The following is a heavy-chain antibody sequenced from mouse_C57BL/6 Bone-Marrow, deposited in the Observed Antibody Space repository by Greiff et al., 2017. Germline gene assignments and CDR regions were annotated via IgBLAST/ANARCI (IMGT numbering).Heavy chain of an antibody. CDR1: GYAFTNYL. Sequence: QVQLQQSGAELVRPGTSVKVSCKASGYAFTNYLIEWVKQRPGQGLEWIGVINPGSGGTNYNEKFKGKATLTADKSSSTAYMQLSSLTSEDSAVYFCATSITTVVYWYFDVWGTGTTVTVSS. V-gene: IGHV1-54*01. D-gene: IGHD1-1*01. J-gene: IGHJ1*03. CDR2: INPGSGGT. CDR3: ATSITTVVYWYFDV.